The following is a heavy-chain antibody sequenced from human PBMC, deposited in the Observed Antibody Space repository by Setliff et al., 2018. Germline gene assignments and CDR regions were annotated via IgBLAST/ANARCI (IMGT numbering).Heavy chain of an antibody. CDR2: IFKSGT. J-gene: IGHJ4*02. CDR3: ARDHFGVAGNS. D-gene: IGHD3-3*01. V-gene: IGHV4-61*09. Sequence: SETLSLTCTVSGGSFDSDSHYWSWMRQPPGKGLEWIRHIFKSGTNFHPSFRSRVSMSVDTSKSQFSLELTSVTAADTALYYCARDHFGVAGNSWGPGTLVTVSS. CDR1: GGSFDSDSHY.